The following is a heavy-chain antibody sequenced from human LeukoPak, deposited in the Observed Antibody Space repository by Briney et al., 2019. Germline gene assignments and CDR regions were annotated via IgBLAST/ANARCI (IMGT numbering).Heavy chain of an antibody. V-gene: IGHV4-59*08. Sequence: PSETLSLTCTVSGGSISSYYWSWIRQPPGKGLEWTGYIYYSGSTNYNPSLKSRVTISVDTSKNQFSLKLSSVTAADTAVYYCARQEDYYDSALDYWGQGTLVTVSS. CDR2: IYYSGST. CDR3: ARQEDYYDSALDY. J-gene: IGHJ4*02. CDR1: GGSISSYY. D-gene: IGHD3-22*01.